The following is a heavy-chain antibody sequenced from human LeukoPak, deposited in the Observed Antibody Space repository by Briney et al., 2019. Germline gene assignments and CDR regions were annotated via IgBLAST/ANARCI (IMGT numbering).Heavy chain of an antibody. D-gene: IGHD3-10*01. CDR3: AMGSGSYYPDY. V-gene: IGHV3-21*01. Sequence: GGSLRLSCAASGSTLSSYSMNWVRQAPGKGLEWVSSISSSSSYIYYADSVKGRFTISRDNAKNSLYLQMNSLRAEDTAVYYCAMGSGSYYPDYWGQGTLVTVSS. J-gene: IGHJ4*02. CDR1: GSTLSSYS. CDR2: ISSSSSYI.